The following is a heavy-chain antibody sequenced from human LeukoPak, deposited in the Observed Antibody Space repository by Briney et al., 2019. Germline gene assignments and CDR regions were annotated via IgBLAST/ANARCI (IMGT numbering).Heavy chain of an antibody. CDR2: IYSGGST. J-gene: IGHJ4*02. CDR1: GFTVSSNY. V-gene: IGHV3-53*01. Sequence: GGSLRLSCAASGFTVSSNYMSWVRQAPGKGLEWVSVIYSGGSTYYADSVKGRFTISRDNSKNTLYLQMNSLRAEDTAVYYCARTRDRGFSSGWYLDYWGQGTLVTVSS. D-gene: IGHD6-19*01. CDR3: ARTRDRGFSSGWYLDY.